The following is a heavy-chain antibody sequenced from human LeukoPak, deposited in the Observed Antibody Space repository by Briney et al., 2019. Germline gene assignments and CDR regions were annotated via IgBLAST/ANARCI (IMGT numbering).Heavy chain of an antibody. D-gene: IGHD5-18*01. V-gene: IGHV1-2*02. J-gene: IGHJ5*01. CDR2: INPNSGGT. CDR3: ARPGATPDTNWFDS. Sequence: GASVKVSCKASGYTFTDYYVHWVRQAPGQGLEWMGWINPNSGGTIYVQKFQGRVTMTRDTSINTAYMEVSRLKSDDTAVYYCARPGATPDTNWFDSWGQGTLVTVSS. CDR1: GYTFTDYY.